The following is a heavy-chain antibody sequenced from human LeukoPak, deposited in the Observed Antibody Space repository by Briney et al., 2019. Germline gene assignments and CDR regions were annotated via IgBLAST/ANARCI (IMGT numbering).Heavy chain of an antibody. D-gene: IGHD4-23*01. V-gene: IGHV4-4*07. CDR2: IYTSGRT. J-gene: IGHJ4*02. CDR1: GGSISTYY. Sequence: SETLSLTCTVSGGSISTYYWSWIRQPAGKGLEWIGRIYTSGRTNYNPSLKSRVTMSVDTSKSQFSLKLSSVTAADTAVYYCAATTVVTPAPFDYWGQGTLVTVSS. CDR3: AATTVVTPAPFDY.